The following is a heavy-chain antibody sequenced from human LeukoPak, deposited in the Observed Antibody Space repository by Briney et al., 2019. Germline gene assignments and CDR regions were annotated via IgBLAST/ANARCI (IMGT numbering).Heavy chain of an antibody. V-gene: IGHV4-4*09. CDR3: ARGPEGHNWFDP. Sequence: SETQSLTCTVSGGSISSHYWSWIRQPPGKRLEWIGYIYSSGSTNYNPSLKSRVTISVDTSKNQIFLNLSSVTAADTAIYYCARGPEGHNWFDPWGQGTLVTVSS. J-gene: IGHJ5*02. CDR1: GGSISSHY. CDR2: IYSSGST.